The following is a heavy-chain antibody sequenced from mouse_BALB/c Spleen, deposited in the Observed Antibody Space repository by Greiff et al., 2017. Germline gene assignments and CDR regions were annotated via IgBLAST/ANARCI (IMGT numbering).Heavy chain of an antibody. J-gene: IGHJ4*01. CDR1: GYNFTSYW. CDR2: IYPGSGST. Sequence: QVQLQQPGAELVKPGTSVKLSCKASGYNFTSYWINWVKLRPGQGLEWIGDIYPGSGSTNYNEKFKSKATLTVDTSSSTAYMQLSSLASEDSALYYCARYRQLGLPDYWGQGTSVTVSS. CDR3: ARYRQLGLPDY. D-gene: IGHD3-2*01. V-gene: IGHV1-55*01.